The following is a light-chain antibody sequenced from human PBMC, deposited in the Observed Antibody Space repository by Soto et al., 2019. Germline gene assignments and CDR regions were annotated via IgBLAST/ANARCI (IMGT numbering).Light chain of an antibody. Sequence: QSVLSQPPSVSGAPGQRITISCTGSSSNIGANYDVHWYRQVPGTAPKPLMSGDNNRPSGVADRFSGSKSGTSASLAITRLQAEDEADYYCQSYDSSLNRVFGTGTKVTVL. V-gene: IGLV1-40*01. CDR3: QSYDSSLNRV. J-gene: IGLJ1*01. CDR2: GDN. CDR1: SSNIGANYD.